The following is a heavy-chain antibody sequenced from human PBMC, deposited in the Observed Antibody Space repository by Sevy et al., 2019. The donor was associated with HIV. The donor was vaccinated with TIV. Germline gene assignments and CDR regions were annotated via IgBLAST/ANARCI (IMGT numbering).Heavy chain of an antibody. Sequence: GALRLSCAASGFPFSSYGMNWVRQAPGKGLEWVSYISDISSAIYYADSVKGRFTISRDNAKKSLYLQMNSLRAEDTAVYYCARGLAALPGYYYGMDVWGQGTTVTVSS. D-gene: IGHD6-6*01. CDR1: GFPFSSYG. CDR3: ARGLAALPGYYYGMDV. J-gene: IGHJ6*02. V-gene: IGHV3-48*01. CDR2: ISDISSAI.